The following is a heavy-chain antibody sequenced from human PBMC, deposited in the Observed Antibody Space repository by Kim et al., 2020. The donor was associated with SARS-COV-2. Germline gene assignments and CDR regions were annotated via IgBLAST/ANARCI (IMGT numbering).Heavy chain of an antibody. D-gene: IGHD6-13*01. CDR2: IYSGGST. J-gene: IGHJ4*02. CDR3: ARYSSSWYYFDY. CDR1: GFTVSSNY. Sequence: GGSLRLSCAASGFTVSSNYMSWVRQAPGKGLEWVSVIYSGGSTYYADSVKGRFTISRDNSKNTLYLQMNSLRAEDTAVYYCARYSSSWYYFDYWGQGTLVTVSS. V-gene: IGHV3-53*01.